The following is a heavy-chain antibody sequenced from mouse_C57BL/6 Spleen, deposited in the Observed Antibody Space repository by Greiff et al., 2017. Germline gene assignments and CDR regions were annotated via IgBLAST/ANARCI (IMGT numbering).Heavy chain of an antibody. CDR2: IIPSSGYT. Sequence: QVQLQQSGAELVRPGASVKMSCKASGYTFTSYTMHWVKQRPGQGLEWIGYIIPSSGYTKYNQKFKDKATLTADKSSSTAYMQLSSLTSEDSAVDYCAREGFCGSGADWGQGTLVTVSA. V-gene: IGHV1-4*01. J-gene: IGHJ3*01. CDR3: AREGFCGSGAD. D-gene: IGHD1-1*01. CDR1: GYTFTSYT.